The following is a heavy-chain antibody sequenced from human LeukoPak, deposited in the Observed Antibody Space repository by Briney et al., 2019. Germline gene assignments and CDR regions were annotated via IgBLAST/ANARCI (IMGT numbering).Heavy chain of an antibody. D-gene: IGHD3-22*01. CDR2: ISGGGIST. Sequence: GGSLRLSCAASGFTFSSYAMTWVRQAPGKGLEWVSAISGGGISTYYADSVKGRFTISRDNSQNTLYLQMNSLTAEDTAVYYCAKYYYDSSGYYITPPARAPDYWGQGTLVTVSS. CDR1: GFTFSSYA. V-gene: IGHV3-23*01. CDR3: AKYYYDSSGYYITPPARAPDY. J-gene: IGHJ4*02.